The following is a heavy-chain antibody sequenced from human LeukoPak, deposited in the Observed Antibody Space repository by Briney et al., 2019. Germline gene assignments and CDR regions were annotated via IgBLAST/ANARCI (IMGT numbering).Heavy chain of an antibody. CDR1: GYTFTSYD. CDR3: ARNRGPVGANLDY. J-gene: IGHJ4*02. Sequence: ASVKVSCKASGYTFTSYDINWVRQATGQGLEWMGWMNPNSGNTGYAQKFQGRVTMTRNTSISTAYMGLSSLRSEDTAVYYCARNRGPVGANLDYWGQGTLVTVSS. V-gene: IGHV1-8*01. CDR2: MNPNSGNT. D-gene: IGHD1-26*01.